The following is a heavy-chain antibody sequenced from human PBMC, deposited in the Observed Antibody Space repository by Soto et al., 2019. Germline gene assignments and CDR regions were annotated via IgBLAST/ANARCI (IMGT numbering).Heavy chain of an antibody. V-gene: IGHV3-21*01. J-gene: IGHJ5*02. Sequence: GGSLRLSCAASGFTFSSYSMNWVRQAPGKGLEWVSSISSSSSYIYYADSVKGRFTISRDNAKNSLYLQMNSLRAEDTAVYYCARDVTSGTYYYFSPGGFDPWGQGTLVTVSS. D-gene: IGHD3-22*01. CDR1: GFTFSSYS. CDR2: ISSSSSYI. CDR3: ARDVTSGTYYYFSPGGFDP.